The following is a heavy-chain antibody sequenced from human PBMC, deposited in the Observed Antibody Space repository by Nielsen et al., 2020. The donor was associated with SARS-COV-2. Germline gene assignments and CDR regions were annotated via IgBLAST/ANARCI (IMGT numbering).Heavy chain of an antibody. CDR2: IKEDGGEK. V-gene: IGHV3-7*05. Sequence: GESLKISCAASGFTFSSYWMTWVRQAPGKGLEWVANIKEDGGEKYYVDSVKGRFTISRDNAKNSLYLLMNSLRAGDTAIYYCATWARSYQYYFDYWGQGTLVTVSS. J-gene: IGHJ4*02. D-gene: IGHD1-26*01. CDR1: GFTFSSYW. CDR3: ATWARSYQYYFDY.